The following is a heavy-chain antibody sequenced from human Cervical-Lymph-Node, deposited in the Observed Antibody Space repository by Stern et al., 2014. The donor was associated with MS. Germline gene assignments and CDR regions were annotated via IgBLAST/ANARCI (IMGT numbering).Heavy chain of an antibody. Sequence: VQLVESGPGLVKPSQTLSLTCTVSGGSISSGSYYWSWIRQPAGKGLEWIGRIYTSGSTNYNPSLKSRVTISVDTSKIQFSLKRISVTAADTAVYYCARDRRYCSGGSCYYYFDYWGQGTLVTVSS. CDR3: ARDRRYCSGGSCYYYFDY. V-gene: IGHV4-61*02. CDR1: GGSISSGSYY. D-gene: IGHD2-15*01. CDR2: IYTSGST. J-gene: IGHJ4*02.